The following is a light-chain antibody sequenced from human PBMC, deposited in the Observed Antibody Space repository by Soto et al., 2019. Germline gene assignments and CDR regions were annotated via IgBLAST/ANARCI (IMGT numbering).Light chain of an antibody. Sequence: EIVLTQSPGTLSLSPGERATLSCRASQSVSSSYLAWYQQKPGQAPRLLIYGASSRATGIPDRFRGSGSGTDFTLPISSLEPEDFAVYYCQQYGSSPPYTFGQVTKLEIK. CDR1: QSVSSSY. V-gene: IGKV3-20*01. CDR2: GAS. CDR3: QQYGSSPPYT. J-gene: IGKJ2*01.